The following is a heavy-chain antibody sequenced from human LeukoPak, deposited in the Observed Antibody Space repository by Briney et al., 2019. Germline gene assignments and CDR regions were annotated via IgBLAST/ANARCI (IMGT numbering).Heavy chain of an antibody. CDR3: AKDSGLLIIRDHYYHLDV. CDR1: GGSISSYC. D-gene: IGHD3-9*01. V-gene: IGHV4-59*01. Sequence: AETLSLTCAVSGGSISSYCWSWIRQPPGKGLEWIGNIYYSGSTNYNPSLKSRVTISIDTSRNQFPLKLTSVTAADTAVYYCAKDSGLLIIRDHYYHLDVWGKGTTVTVSS. CDR2: IYYSGST. J-gene: IGHJ6*03.